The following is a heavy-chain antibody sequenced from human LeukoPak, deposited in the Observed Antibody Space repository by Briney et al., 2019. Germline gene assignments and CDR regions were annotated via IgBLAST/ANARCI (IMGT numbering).Heavy chain of an antibody. Sequence: GRSLSLSCSASGFTFSGYGMHWVRQAPGKGLEWVALIWSDGSNKYHADSVKGRFTISRDNSKNTLYLQMNSLRAEDTAVYYCAKGREHTYGPPVFGGQGSLVTVSS. D-gene: IGHD5-18*01. CDR3: AKGREHTYGPPVF. CDR2: IWSDGSNK. J-gene: IGHJ4*02. CDR1: GFTFSGYG. V-gene: IGHV3-33*06.